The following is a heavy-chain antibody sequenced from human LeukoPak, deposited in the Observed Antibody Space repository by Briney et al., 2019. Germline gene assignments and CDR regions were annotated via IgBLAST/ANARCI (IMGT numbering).Heavy chain of an antibody. V-gene: IGHV3-9*01. CDR1: GFSLDDYA. D-gene: IGHD1-26*01. Sequence: PGGSLRLSCAASGFSLDDYAMRWVRQAPGQGLEWVSSISWDGRNMAYAASVKGRFTISRDNAQNSLYLQMYSLKIDDTAFYYCIKDMGFDLLKDAFDLWGQGMLVTVSS. J-gene: IGHJ3*01. CDR3: IKDMGFDLLKDAFDL. CDR2: ISWDGRNM.